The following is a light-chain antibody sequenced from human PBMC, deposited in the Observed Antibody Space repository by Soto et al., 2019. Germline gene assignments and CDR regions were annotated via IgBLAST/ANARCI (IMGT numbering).Light chain of an antibody. Sequence: DIQMTQSPSTLSASIGDRVTITCRASQSVSTSLAWYQQKPGRAPKLLIYKASKLESGVPSRFSGSGSETEFTLTISSLQPDDFATYYCHQYYDYSTFGQGTRVDIK. J-gene: IGKJ1*01. CDR1: QSVSTS. V-gene: IGKV1-5*03. CDR3: HQYYDYST. CDR2: KAS.